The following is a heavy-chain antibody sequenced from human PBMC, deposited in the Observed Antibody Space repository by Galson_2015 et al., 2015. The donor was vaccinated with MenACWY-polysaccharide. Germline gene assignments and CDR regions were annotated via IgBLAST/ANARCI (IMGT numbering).Heavy chain of an antibody. J-gene: IGHJ4*02. D-gene: IGHD3-22*01. V-gene: IGHV3-48*02. CDR3: ATGPSGYYRFGS. Sequence: SLRLSCAASGFSFSTCSMNWVRQVPGKGLEWASYISSSSSTIYYADSVKGRFTISRDNAKNSLYLQMNSLRDEDTAVYYCATGPSGYYRFGSWGQGTLVTVSS. CDR1: GFSFSTCS. CDR2: ISSSSSTI.